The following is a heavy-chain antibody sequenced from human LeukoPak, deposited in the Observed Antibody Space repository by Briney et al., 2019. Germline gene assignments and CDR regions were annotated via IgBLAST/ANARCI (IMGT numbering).Heavy chain of an antibody. CDR3: TKRETDHYYYMDV. J-gene: IGHJ6*03. CDR2: IRSRANSYAT. V-gene: IGHV3-73*01. D-gene: IGHD5-24*01. CDR1: GFTFSGSA. Sequence: GGSPRLSCAASGFTFSGSAMHWVRQASGKGLEWVGRIRSRANSYATVYAASVKGRFTISRDDSKNTAYLQTNSLKTEDTAVYYCTKRETDHYYYMDVWGKGTTVTVSS.